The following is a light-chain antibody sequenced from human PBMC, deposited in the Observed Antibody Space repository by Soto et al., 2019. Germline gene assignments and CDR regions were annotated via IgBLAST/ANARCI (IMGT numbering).Light chain of an antibody. CDR3: QQYNNWPHT. J-gene: IGKJ2*01. CDR1: QSVSSN. V-gene: IGKV3-15*01. CDR2: GAS. Sequence: EIVMTQSPATLSVSPGERATLSCRASQSVSSNLAWYQQKPGQAPRLLIYGASTRATGIPARFSGSGSGTEFTLTISSLQSEDFAVYHCQQYNNWPHTFGQGTKVDIK.